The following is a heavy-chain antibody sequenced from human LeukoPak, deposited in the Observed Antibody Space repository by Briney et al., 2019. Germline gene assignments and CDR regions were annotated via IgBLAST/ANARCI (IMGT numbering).Heavy chain of an antibody. D-gene: IGHD4-23*01. Sequence: ASVKVSCKVSGYTLTELSMHWVRQAPGEGLEWMGGFDPEDGETIYAQKFQGRVTMTEDTSTDTAYMELSSLRSEDTAVYYCATLDYGGNSGIYYYYYGMDVWGQGTTVTVSS. CDR3: ATLDYGGNSGIYYYYYGMDV. J-gene: IGHJ6*02. CDR2: FDPEDGET. CDR1: GYTLTELS. V-gene: IGHV1-24*01.